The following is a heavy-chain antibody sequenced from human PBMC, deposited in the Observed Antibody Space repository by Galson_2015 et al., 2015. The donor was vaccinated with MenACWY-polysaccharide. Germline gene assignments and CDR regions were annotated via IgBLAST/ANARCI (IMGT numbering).Heavy chain of an antibody. Sequence: SVKVSCKASGYTFTGYYMHWVRQAPGQGLEWMGWINPNSGGTNYAQKFQGWVTMTRDTSISTAYMELSRLRSDDTAVYYCARVPKAARGAFDIGGQGTMVTVSS. CDR1: GYTFTGYY. V-gene: IGHV1-2*04. CDR3: ARVPKAARGAFDI. D-gene: IGHD6-13*01. J-gene: IGHJ3*02. CDR2: INPNSGGT.